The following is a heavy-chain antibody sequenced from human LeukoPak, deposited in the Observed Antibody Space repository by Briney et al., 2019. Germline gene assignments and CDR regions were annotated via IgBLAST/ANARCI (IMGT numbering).Heavy chain of an antibody. D-gene: IGHD3-9*01. Sequence: ASVKVSCKASGYTFTSYGISWVRQAPGQGLEWMGWIGAYNGNTNYAQKLQGRVTMTTDTSTSTAYMELRSLRSDDTAVYYCAREVDYDILTGYLSYYYGMDVWGQGTTVTVSS. V-gene: IGHV1-18*01. J-gene: IGHJ6*02. CDR3: AREVDYDILTGYLSYYYGMDV. CDR1: GYTFTSYG. CDR2: IGAYNGNT.